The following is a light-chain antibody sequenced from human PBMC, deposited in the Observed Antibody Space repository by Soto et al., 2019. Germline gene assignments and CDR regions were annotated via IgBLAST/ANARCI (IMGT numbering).Light chain of an antibody. Sequence: QSVLTQPPSASGTPGQRVTISCSGSSSNIGSNTVNWYQQLPGTAPKLLIYSNNQRPSGVPDRFSGSKSGTSASLAISGLQVEDEADYYCAAWDDSLNGVVFGGGTKVTVL. CDR3: AAWDDSLNGVV. V-gene: IGLV1-44*01. CDR1: SSNIGSNT. J-gene: IGLJ2*01. CDR2: SNN.